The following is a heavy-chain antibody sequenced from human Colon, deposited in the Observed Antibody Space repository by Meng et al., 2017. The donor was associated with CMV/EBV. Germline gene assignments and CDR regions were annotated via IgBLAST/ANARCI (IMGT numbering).Heavy chain of an antibody. D-gene: IGHD3-10*01. CDR1: GFTFSNYA. CDR3: AKDKAGTGSGGFDY. J-gene: IGHJ4*02. Sequence: SGFTFSNYAMSWVRQAPGKGLEWVSAITGSGTNTFQADSVQGRFTISRDNSKNTLYLQMNSLRAEDTAVYYCAKDKAGTGSGGFDYWGQGILVTVSS. CDR2: ITGSGTNT. V-gene: IGHV3-23*01.